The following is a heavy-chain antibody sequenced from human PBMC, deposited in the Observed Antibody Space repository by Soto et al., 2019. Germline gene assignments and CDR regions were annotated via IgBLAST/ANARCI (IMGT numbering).Heavy chain of an antibody. CDR1: GHSFTSYW. CDR2: VDPSDSYT. J-gene: IGHJ6*02. Sequence: GESLKISCKGSGHSFTSYWISWVRQMPGKGLEWMGRVDPSDSYTNYSPSFQGHVTISADKSISTAYLQWSSLKASDTAMYYCASTLSYHYGMDVWGQGTTVTVSS. V-gene: IGHV5-10-1*01. CDR3: ASTLSYHYGMDV.